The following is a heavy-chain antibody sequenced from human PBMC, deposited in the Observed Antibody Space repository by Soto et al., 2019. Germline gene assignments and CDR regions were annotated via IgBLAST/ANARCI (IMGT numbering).Heavy chain of an antibody. CDR1: GYTFTSYG. CDR3: ARNFEVTTVREYGPQYYYYYYMDV. V-gene: IGHV1-18*01. D-gene: IGHD4-17*01. CDR2: ISAYNGNT. Sequence: ASVKVSCKASGYTFTSYGISWVRQAPGQGLEWMGWISAYNGNTNYAQKLQGRVTMTTDTSTSTAYMELRSLRSDDTAVYYCARNFEVTTVREYGPQYYYYYYMDVWGKGTTVTVSS. J-gene: IGHJ6*03.